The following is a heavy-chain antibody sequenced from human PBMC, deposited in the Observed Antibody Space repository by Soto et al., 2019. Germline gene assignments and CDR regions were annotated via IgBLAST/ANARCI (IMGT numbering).Heavy chain of an antibody. CDR1: GFTFSSYA. Sequence: EVQLLESGGGLIQPGGSLRLSCAASGFTFSSYAMSWVRQAPGKGLEWVSAISGSGGSTYYADSVKGRFTISRDNSKNTLYLQMNSLRAEDTAVYYCAKDQSRSSSSGGDYWGQGTLVTVSS. V-gene: IGHV3-23*01. CDR3: AKDQSRSSSSGGDY. D-gene: IGHD6-6*01. J-gene: IGHJ4*02. CDR2: ISGSGGST.